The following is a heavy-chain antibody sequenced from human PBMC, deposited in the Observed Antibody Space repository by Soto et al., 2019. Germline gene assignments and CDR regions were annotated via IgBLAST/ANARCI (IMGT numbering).Heavy chain of an antibody. D-gene: IGHD1-26*01. J-gene: IGHJ5*02. V-gene: IGHV3-13*01. Sequence: LRLSCEASGFTFSSYDMHWVRQAKGKGLEWVSGIGTAGDTYYPGSVKGRFTISRENAKNSLYLQMNSLGAGDTAVYYCARTNSGSFSPWFDPWGQGTLVTVSS. CDR1: GFTFSSYD. CDR3: ARTNSGSFSPWFDP. CDR2: IGTAGDT.